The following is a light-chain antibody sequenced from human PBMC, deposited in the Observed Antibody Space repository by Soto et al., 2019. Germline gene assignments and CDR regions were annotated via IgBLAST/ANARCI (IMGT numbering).Light chain of an antibody. J-gene: IGKJ1*01. CDR3: QQYHTYRT. Sequence: DIQMTQSPSTLSGSVGDRVTITCRASQSFSSWLAWYQQKPGKAPKLLIYDASTLESGVPSRFSGSTSGTEFTLTISSLQPDDFATYYCQQYHTYRTFGQGTKVDIK. CDR2: DAS. V-gene: IGKV1-5*01. CDR1: QSFSSW.